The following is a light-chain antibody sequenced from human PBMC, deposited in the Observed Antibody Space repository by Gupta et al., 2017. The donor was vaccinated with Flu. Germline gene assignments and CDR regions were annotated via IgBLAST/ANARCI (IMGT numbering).Light chain of an antibody. CDR1: QSRVNRNGNTY. V-gene: IGKV2-30*01. Sequence: VALGQPASISSRASQSRVNRNGNTYLHWFHQRPGQAPRRLIYKVSNRDYGVPDRFSGSGSGTDFTLRISRVEADDVGVYYCRQGTGWPYAFGQGTKLEI. CDR2: KVS. J-gene: IGKJ2*01. CDR3: RQGTGWPYA.